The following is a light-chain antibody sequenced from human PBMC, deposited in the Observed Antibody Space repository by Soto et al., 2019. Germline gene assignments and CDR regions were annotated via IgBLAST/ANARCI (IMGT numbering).Light chain of an antibody. CDR3: MQALQVPIT. J-gene: IGKJ5*01. V-gene: IGKV2-28*01. Sequence: DIVMTQSPVSLPVTPGEPASISYKSSQSLLHSHGYNYMDWYLQKPGQSPQLLIYFGSYRASGVPDRFSGSGSGTNFTLRISRVETDDFGIYYCMQALQVPITFGQGTRLEIK. CDR1: QSLLHSHGYNY. CDR2: FGS.